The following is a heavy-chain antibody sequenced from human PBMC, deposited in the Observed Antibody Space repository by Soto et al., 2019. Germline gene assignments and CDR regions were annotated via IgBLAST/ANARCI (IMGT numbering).Heavy chain of an antibody. D-gene: IGHD2-15*01. CDR3: ASLLLITSTRDFDY. CDR1: GFTFSDYY. J-gene: IGHJ4*02. CDR2: ISSTGSTI. Sequence: PGGSLRLSCAASGFTFSDYYISWIRQAPGKGLEWVSYISSTGSTIYYADSVKGRFTISRDNAKNSLYLQMNSLRAEDTAVYYCASLLLITSTRDFDYWGQGTLVTVSS. V-gene: IGHV3-11*01.